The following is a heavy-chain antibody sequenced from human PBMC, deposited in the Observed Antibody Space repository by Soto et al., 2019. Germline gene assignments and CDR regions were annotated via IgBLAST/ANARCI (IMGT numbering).Heavy chain of an antibody. J-gene: IGHJ3*01. CDR1: GFTFSTFY. D-gene: IGHD1-26*01. Sequence: VQLVESGGGLVRPGGSLRLSCAASGFTFSTFYMNWVRQAPGKGLEWVSFLSSESTFISYADSVKGRFTISRDHSKQSLFLQMDSLRVEDTAVYYCARVRSGTYNAFDLWGQGTVVTVSS. CDR2: LSSESTFI. V-gene: IGHV3-11*06. CDR3: ARVRSGTYNAFDL.